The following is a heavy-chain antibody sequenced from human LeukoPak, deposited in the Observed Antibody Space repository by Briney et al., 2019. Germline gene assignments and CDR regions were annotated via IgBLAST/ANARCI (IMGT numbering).Heavy chain of an antibody. CDR1: GYTFTSYG. CDR2: ISAYNGNT. V-gene: IGHV1-18*01. J-gene: IGHJ5*02. CDR3: ARGYCSGGSCNLYNWFDP. D-gene: IGHD2-15*01. Sequence: ASXKVSCKASGYTFTSYGISWVRQAPGQGLEWMGWISAYNGNTNYAQKLQGRVTMTTDTYTRKAYMEMRSLRSDDTAVYYCARGYCSGGSCNLYNWFDPWGQRTLVTVSS.